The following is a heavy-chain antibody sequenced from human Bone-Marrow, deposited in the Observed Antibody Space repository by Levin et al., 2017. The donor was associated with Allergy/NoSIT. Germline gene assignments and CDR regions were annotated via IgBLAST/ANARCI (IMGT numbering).Heavy chain of an antibody. V-gene: IGHV5-51*01. Sequence: AGESLKISCKGSGYIFTRSWIGWVRQMPGKGLQWMGIIFPGDSDTRYSPSFQGQVTISADKSISTTYLQWSSLQASDSAIYFCARVNSGYDWLWWFDSWGQGTLVTVSS. J-gene: IGHJ5*01. CDR2: IFPGDSDT. D-gene: IGHD5-12*01. CDR3: ARVNSGYDWLWWFDS. CDR1: GYIFTRSW.